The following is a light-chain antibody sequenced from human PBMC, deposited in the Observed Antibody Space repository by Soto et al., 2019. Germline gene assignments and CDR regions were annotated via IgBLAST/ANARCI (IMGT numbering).Light chain of an antibody. CDR2: QDR. CDR1: KLGDKY. J-gene: IGLJ2*01. CDR3: QAWDSSTVV. Sequence: SYELTQPPSVSVSPGQTASITCSGDKLGDKYACLYQQRPGQSPVLVIYQDRKRPSGIPERFSGSNSGNTATLTISGTQAMDEADYYCQAWDSSTVVFGGGTKVTVL. V-gene: IGLV3-1*01.